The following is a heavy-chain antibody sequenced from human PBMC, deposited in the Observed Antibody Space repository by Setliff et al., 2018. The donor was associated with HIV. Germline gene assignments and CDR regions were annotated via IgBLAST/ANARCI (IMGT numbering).Heavy chain of an antibody. V-gene: IGHV3-30*02. J-gene: IGHJ6*02. D-gene: IGHD3-10*01. CDR2: IRYDGSNQ. CDR1: GFTFSTYG. Sequence: PGGSLRLSCAASGFTFSTYGMQWVRQAHGKGLEWVAFIRYDGSNQDYADSVKGRFTISRDNVKNTLYLQMNSLRGEDTAVYFCARGYYGSDLQNGRDVWGQGTTVTVSS. CDR3: ARGYYGSDLQNGRDV.